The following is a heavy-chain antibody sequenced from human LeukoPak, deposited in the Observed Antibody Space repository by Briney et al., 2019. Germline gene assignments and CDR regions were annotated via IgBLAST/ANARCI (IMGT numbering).Heavy chain of an antibody. V-gene: IGHV3-53*01. D-gene: IGHD6-19*01. J-gene: IGHJ4*02. CDR3: ARDPGRRGWYVYDY. CDR1: GVTVSSNY. Sequence: GGSLRLSCAASGVTVSSNYMSWVRQAPGKGVEWVSVIYSGGSTYYTDSVKGRCTISRYTSENTLYLQMNSLRADDTAVYYCARDPGRRGWYVYDYRRQGTLVTVPS. CDR2: IYSGGST.